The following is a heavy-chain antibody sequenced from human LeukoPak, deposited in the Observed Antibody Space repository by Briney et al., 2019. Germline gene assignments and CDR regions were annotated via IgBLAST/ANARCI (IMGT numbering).Heavy chain of an antibody. CDR3: AKDIARGYDFWSGYAGEFDY. D-gene: IGHD3-3*01. Sequence: GGSLRLSCAASGFTFDDYAMHWVRQAPGXXXEWVSGISWXXGSIGYADSVKGRFTISRDNAKNSLYLQMNSLRAEDTALYYCAKDIARGYDFWSGYAGEFDYWGQGTLVTVSS. CDR2: ISWXXGSI. V-gene: IGHV3-9*01. CDR1: GFTFDDYA. J-gene: IGHJ4*02.